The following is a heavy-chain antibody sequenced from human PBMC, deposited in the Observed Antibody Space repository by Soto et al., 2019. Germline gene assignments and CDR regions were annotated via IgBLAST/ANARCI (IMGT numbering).Heavy chain of an antibody. J-gene: IGHJ6*02. Sequence: SQTLSLTCAISVDSVSSNSAAWNWIRQSPSRGLEWLGRTYYRSKWYNDYAVSVKSRITINPDTSKNQFSLQLNSVTPEDTAVYYCARGKGIAAAGTLYYYYYGIDVWGQGTTVTVSS. CDR2: TYYRSKWYN. CDR1: VDSVSSNSAA. CDR3: ARGKGIAAAGTLYYYYYGIDV. D-gene: IGHD6-13*01. V-gene: IGHV6-1*01.